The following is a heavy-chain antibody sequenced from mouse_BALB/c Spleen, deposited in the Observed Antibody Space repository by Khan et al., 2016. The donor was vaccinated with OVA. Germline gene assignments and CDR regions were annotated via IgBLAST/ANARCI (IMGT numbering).Heavy chain of an antibody. Sequence: QVQLQQSGPELVKPGASVKMSCKASGYTFTDYLLSWVKQRTGQGLEWIGEIYPGSGYIYYNEKFKDKATLTSDKSSNTTYMQLISLTSEDSAVYFCARAGYGGFAYWGQGTLVTVSA. D-gene: IGHD1-1*01. V-gene: IGHV1-81*01. CDR2: IYPGSGYI. CDR3: ARAGYGGFAY. CDR1: GYTFTDYL. J-gene: IGHJ3*01.